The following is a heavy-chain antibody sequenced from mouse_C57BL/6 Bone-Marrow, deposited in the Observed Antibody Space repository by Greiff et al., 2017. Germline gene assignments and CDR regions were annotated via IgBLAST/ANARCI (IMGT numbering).Heavy chain of an antibody. CDR3: ASRYYGSSFYWYFDV. V-gene: IGHV1-39*01. CDR1: GYSFTDYN. J-gene: IGHJ1*03. D-gene: IGHD1-1*01. CDR2: INPNYGTT. Sequence: EVKLLESGPELVTPGASVKISCKASGYSFTDYNMNWVKQSNGKSLEWIGVINPNYGTTSYNQKFKGKATLTVDQSSSTAYMQLNSLTSEDSAVYYCASRYYGSSFYWYFDVWGTGTTVTVSS.